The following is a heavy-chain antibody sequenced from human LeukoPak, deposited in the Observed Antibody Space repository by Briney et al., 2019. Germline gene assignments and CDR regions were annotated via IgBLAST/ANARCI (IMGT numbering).Heavy chain of an antibody. CDR3: ARVAGQSYHFDY. CDR2: ITSSSSYI. V-gene: IGHV3-21*01. Sequence: GGSLRLSCTASGFVFSTYSMDWVRQAPGKGLEWVSSITSSSSYIYYADSVKGRLTISRDNAKNSLYLHMNSLRAEDTAVYYCARVAGQSYHFDYWGQGTLVTVSS. J-gene: IGHJ4*02. D-gene: IGHD3-10*01. CDR1: GFVFSTYS.